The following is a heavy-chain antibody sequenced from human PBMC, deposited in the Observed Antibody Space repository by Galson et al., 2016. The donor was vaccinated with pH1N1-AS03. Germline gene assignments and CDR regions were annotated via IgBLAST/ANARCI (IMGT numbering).Heavy chain of an antibody. V-gene: IGHV1-2*04. J-gene: IGHJ6*02. CDR3: ARDHRGPCRSATCPIAYYSGMDV. D-gene: IGHD2-2*01. Sequence: SVKVSCKASGYTFTDFSINWVRQAPGQGLEWMGWIHPNDGVTNYAQNFQPWVTMNRDTSTSTAYLALTGPQSDDTAVYYCARDHRGPCRSATCPIAYYSGMDVWGQGTTVIVSS. CDR1: GYTFTDFS. CDR2: IHPNDGVT.